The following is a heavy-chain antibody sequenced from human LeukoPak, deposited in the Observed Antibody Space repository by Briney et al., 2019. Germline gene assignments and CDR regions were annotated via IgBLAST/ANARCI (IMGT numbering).Heavy chain of an antibody. CDR3: ARRYNWTLDV. D-gene: IGHD1-20*01. CDR2: ISYDGSNK. CDR1: GFTFSSYA. J-gene: IGHJ6*02. Sequence: PGGSLRLSCAASGFTFSSYAMHWVRQAPGKGLEWVAVISYDGSNKYYADSVKGRFTFSRDNSKNTLYLQMNSLRAEDTAVYYCARRYNWTLDVWGQGTTVTVSS. V-gene: IGHV3-30*04.